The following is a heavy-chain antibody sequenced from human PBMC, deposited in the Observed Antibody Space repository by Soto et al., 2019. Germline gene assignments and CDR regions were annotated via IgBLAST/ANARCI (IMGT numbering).Heavy chain of an antibody. CDR3: ARGYDVVRVPVEIRVGYFDY. J-gene: IGHJ4*02. D-gene: IGHD2-2*01. Sequence: GGSPRLSCADSRLTFSSHTMNWVRQAPGKGLEWVSSISSTSSDVYYADSVQGRFTISRDNAKNSLYLQLNNLRVEDTAVYYCARGYDVVRVPVEIRVGYFDYWGQGTVVTVSS. V-gene: IGHV3-21*01. CDR1: RLTFSSHT. CDR2: ISSTSSDV.